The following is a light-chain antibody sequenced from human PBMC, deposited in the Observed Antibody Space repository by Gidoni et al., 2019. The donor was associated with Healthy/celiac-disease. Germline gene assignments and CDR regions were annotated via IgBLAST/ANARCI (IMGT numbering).Light chain of an antibody. CDR2: STN. Sequence: QTVVTQEPSFSVSPGATVTLTCGLSSGSVSTSYYPSWYQQTPGQAPRTLIYSTNTRSSGVPDRFSGSILGNKAALTITGAQADDESDYYCVLYMSSGIGVFGGGTKLTVL. J-gene: IGLJ3*02. CDR1: SGSVSTSYY. V-gene: IGLV8-61*01. CDR3: VLYMSSGIGV.